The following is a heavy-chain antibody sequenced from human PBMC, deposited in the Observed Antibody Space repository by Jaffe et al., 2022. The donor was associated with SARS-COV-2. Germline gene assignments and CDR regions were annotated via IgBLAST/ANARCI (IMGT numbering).Heavy chain of an antibody. Sequence: QVQLVESGGGVVQPGRSLRLSCAASGFTFSSYAMHWVRQAPGKGLEWVAVISYDGSNKYYADSVKGRFTISRDNSKNTLYLQMNSLRAEDTAVYYCARDYCSGGSCYSYYGMDVWGQGTTVTVSS. D-gene: IGHD2-15*01. CDR2: ISYDGSNK. CDR1: GFTFSSYA. J-gene: IGHJ6*02. CDR3: ARDYCSGGSCYSYYGMDV. V-gene: IGHV3-30-3*01.